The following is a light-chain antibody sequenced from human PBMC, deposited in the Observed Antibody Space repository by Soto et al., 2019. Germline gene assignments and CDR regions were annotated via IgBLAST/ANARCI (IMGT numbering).Light chain of an antibody. J-gene: IGLJ1*01. CDR3: QSFDSTLSGSYV. V-gene: IGLV1-40*01. CDR1: XSNIGADYA. CDR2: DNT. Sequence: QSVLTQPPSVSGAPGQRVTISCTGSXSNIGADYAVHWYQQLPGTAPKLLIYDNTNRPSGVPDRFSGPKSGTSASLAITGLQGEDEADYYCQSFDSTLSGSYVFGTGTKVTVL.